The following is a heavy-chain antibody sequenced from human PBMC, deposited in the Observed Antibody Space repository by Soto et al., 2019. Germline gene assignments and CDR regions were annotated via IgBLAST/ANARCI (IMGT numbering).Heavy chain of an antibody. CDR2: ISAYNGNT. CDR1: GYTFTSYG. Sequence: QVQLVQSGAEVKKPRASVKVSCKASGYTFTSYGISWVRQAPGQGLEWMGWISAYNGNTNYAQKLQGRVTMTTDTSTSTAYMELRSLRSDDTAVYYCARDLYAYYYDSSGSWLLYWGQGTLVTVSS. D-gene: IGHD3-22*01. CDR3: ARDLYAYYYDSSGSWLLY. J-gene: IGHJ4*02. V-gene: IGHV1-18*01.